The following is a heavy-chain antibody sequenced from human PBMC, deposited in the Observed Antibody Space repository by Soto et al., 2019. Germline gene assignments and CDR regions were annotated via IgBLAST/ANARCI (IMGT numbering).Heavy chain of an antibody. Sequence: PGGSLRLSCAASGFTFSNAWMSWVRQAPGKGLEWVGRIKSKTDGGTTDYAAPVKGRFTISRDDSKNTLYLQMNSLKTEDTAVYYCTTDQVGYKAYYYYGMDVWGQGPTVTVSS. V-gene: IGHV3-15*01. CDR2: IKSKTDGGTT. J-gene: IGHJ6*02. D-gene: IGHD5-12*01. CDR3: TTDQVGYKAYYYYGMDV. CDR1: GFTFSNAW.